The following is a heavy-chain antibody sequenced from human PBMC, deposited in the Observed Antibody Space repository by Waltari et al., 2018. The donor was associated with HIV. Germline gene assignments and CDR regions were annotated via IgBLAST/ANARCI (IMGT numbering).Heavy chain of an antibody. J-gene: IGHJ4*02. CDR2: INTKTGNP. D-gene: IGHD6-19*01. V-gene: IGHV7-4-1*02. CDR1: GYTFTNHA. Sequence: QVQLVQSGAELKKPGASVKDSCKASGYTFTNHALHWVRQAPGQGLEWMGWINTKTGNPTYAQDFTGRFVFSLDTSVSTAYLQISSLKAEDTAMYFCARYITGWYDHWGQGTLVTVSS. CDR3: ARYITGWYDH.